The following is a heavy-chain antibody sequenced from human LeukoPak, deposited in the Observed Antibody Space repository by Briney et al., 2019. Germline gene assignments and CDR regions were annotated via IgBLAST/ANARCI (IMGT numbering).Heavy chain of an antibody. V-gene: IGHV1-69*04. CDR2: IIPILGIA. Sequence: GASVKVSCKASGGTFSSYAISWVRQAPGQGLEWMGRIIPILGIANYAQKFQGRVTITADKSTSTAYMELGSLRSEDTAVYYCATAGVHNAFDIWGQGTVVTVSS. J-gene: IGHJ3*02. CDR1: GGTFSSYA. CDR3: ATAGVHNAFDI. D-gene: IGHD3-10*01.